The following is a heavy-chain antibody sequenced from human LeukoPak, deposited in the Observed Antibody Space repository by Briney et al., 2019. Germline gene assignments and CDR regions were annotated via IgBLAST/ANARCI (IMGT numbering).Heavy chain of an antibody. V-gene: IGHV3-30*02. J-gene: IGHJ5*02. D-gene: IGHD1-14*01. CDR3: AKDTTPPKAGLDP. CDR2: IRYDGSNK. Sequence: GRSLRLSCAASGFTFSSSGMHWVRQAPGKGLEWVAFIRYDGSNKYYADSVKGRFTISRDNSKNTLYLQMNSLRAEDTAVYYCAKDTTPPKAGLDPWGQGTLVTVSS. CDR1: GFTFSSSG.